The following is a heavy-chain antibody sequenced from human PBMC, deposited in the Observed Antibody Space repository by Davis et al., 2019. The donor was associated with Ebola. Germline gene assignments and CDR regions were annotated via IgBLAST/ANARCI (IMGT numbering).Heavy chain of an antibody. D-gene: IGHD2-21*01. CDR1: GYTFTSYG. J-gene: IGHJ3*02. V-gene: IGHV1-18*01. CDR3: ARVESCGGDCYSLAFDI. CDR2: ISAYNGNI. Sequence: ASVKVSCKASGYTFTSYGISWVRQAPGQGLEWMGWISAYNGNINYAQKLQGRVTMTTDTSTSTAYMELRSLRSDDTAVYYCARVESCGGDCYSLAFDIWGQGTMVTVSS.